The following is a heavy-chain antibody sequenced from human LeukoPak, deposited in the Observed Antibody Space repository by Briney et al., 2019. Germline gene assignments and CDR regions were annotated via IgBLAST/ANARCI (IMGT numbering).Heavy chain of an antibody. D-gene: IGHD3-10*01. CDR2: ISGSGDST. CDR1: GFTSSTYG. CDR3: AKWQYYVSGDDY. J-gene: IGHJ4*02. Sequence: EGSLRLSCAGSGFTSSTYGMSWVRQAPNKGLEWLSTISGSGDSTYYADSVKGRFTISRDNSKNTLFLQMNSLRAEDTAIYYCAKWQYYVSGDDYWGQGILVTVSS. V-gene: IGHV3-23*01.